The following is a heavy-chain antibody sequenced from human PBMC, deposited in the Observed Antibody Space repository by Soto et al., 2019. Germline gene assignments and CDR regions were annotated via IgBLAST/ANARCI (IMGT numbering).Heavy chain of an antibody. CDR2: INPNSGGT. Sequence: QVQLVQSGAEVKKPGASVKVSCKASGYTFTGYYMHWVRQAPGQGLEWMGWINPNSGGTNYAQKFQGWVTMTRDTSISTAYMELSRLRSDDTAVYYCAREIAVAGTVFYYYGMDVWGQGTTVTVSS. CDR1: GYTFTGYY. CDR3: AREIAVAGTVFYYYGMDV. V-gene: IGHV1-2*04. D-gene: IGHD6-19*01. J-gene: IGHJ6*02.